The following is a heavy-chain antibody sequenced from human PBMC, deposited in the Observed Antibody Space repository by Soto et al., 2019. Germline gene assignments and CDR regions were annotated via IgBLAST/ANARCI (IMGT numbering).Heavy chain of an antibody. CDR2: IYPVDSDT. CDR1: GYSFTRYW. J-gene: IGHJ4*02. D-gene: IGHD2-2*02. V-gene: IGHV5-51*01. CDR3: ARAIGYCSSSSCYTFDY. Sequence: GESLKISCQGSGYSFTRYWIGWVRQMPGKALELMGIIYPVDSDTRYSPSFQGQVTISVDKSISTAYLQWSSLKASDTAMYYCARAIGYCSSSSCYTFDYWGQGTLVTVSS.